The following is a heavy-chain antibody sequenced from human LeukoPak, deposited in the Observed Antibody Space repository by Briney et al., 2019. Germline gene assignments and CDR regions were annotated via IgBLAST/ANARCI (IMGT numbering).Heavy chain of an antibody. CDR1: GFTFSSYG. D-gene: IGHD3-10*01. Sequence: GGSLRLSCAASGFTFSSYGMHWVRQAPGKGLEWVANIKQDGSEKYYVDSVKGRFTISRDNAKNSLYLQMNSLRAEDTAVYYCARAGSGSYPYGMDVWGQGTTVTVSS. V-gene: IGHV3-7*01. CDR3: ARAGSGSYPYGMDV. J-gene: IGHJ6*02. CDR2: IKQDGSEK.